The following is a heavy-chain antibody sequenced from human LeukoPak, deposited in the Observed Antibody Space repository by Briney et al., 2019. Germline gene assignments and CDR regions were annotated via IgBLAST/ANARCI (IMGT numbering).Heavy chain of an antibody. V-gene: IGHV4-61*02. Sequence: PSETLSLTCTVSGGSISSSSYYWSWIRQPAGKGLEWIGRIYTSGSTNYNPSLKSRVTMSVDTSKNQFSLKLSSVTAADTAVYYCARLGYCSGGSCYRPRWGQGTLVTVSS. J-gene: IGHJ4*02. CDR3: ARLGYCSGGSCYRPR. CDR2: IYTSGST. D-gene: IGHD2-15*01. CDR1: GGSISSSSYY.